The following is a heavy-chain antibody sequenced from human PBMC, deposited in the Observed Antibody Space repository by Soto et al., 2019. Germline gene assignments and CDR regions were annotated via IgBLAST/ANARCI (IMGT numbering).Heavy chain of an antibody. CDR2: INHSGST. CDR1: GGSFSGYY. V-gene: IGHV4-34*01. J-gene: IGHJ4*02. CDR3: ARWGSGWYYFDY. Sequence: QVQLQQWGAGLLKPSETLSLTCAVYGGSFSGYYWSWIRQPPGKGLEWIGEINHSGSTNYNPSLRRRVTRSVDTSKNQFSRKLSSVTAADTAVYYCARWGSGWYYFDYWGQGTLFTVSS. D-gene: IGHD6-19*01.